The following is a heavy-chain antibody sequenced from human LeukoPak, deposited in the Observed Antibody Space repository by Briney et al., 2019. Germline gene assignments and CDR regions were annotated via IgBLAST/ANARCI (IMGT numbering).Heavy chain of an antibody. V-gene: IGHV3-30-3*02. D-gene: IGHD4-17*01. CDR2: VSDGGSNK. CDR1: GFTFSSYA. CDR3: AKAPRYGDYPGD. Sequence: SCKASGFTFSSYAMHWVRQAPGKGLEWVAIVSDGGSNKYYADCVKGRFTISRDNSKNTLYLQMNSLRAEDTAVYYCAKAPRYGDYPGDWGQGTLVTVSS. J-gene: IGHJ4*02.